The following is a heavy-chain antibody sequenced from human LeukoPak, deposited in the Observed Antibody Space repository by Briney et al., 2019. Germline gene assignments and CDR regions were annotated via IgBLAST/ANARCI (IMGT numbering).Heavy chain of an antibody. D-gene: IGHD3-16*01. CDR3: ARENLGRYFVSTAFDI. J-gene: IGHJ3*02. V-gene: IGHV3-30-3*01. CDR2: ISYDGSNK. Sequence: GGSLRLSCAASGFTFSSYAMHWVRQAPGKGLEWVAVISYDGSNKYYADSVKGRFTISRDNSKNTLYLQMNSLRAEDTAVYYCARENLGRYFVSTAFDIWGQGTMVTVSS. CDR1: GFTFSSYA.